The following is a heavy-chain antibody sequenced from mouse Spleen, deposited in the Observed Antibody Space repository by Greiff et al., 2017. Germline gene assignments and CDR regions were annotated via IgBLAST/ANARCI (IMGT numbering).Heavy chain of an antibody. Sequence: VQLQQSGAELARPGASVKLSCKASGYTFTSYGISWVKQRTGQGLEWIGEIYPRSGNTYYNEKFKGKATLTADKSSSTAYMELRSLTSEDSAVYFCARYDYERAMDYWGQGTSVTVSS. CDR3: ARYDYERAMDY. V-gene: IGHV1-81*01. CDR1: GYTFTSYG. J-gene: IGHJ4*01. CDR2: IYPRSGNT. D-gene: IGHD2-4*01.